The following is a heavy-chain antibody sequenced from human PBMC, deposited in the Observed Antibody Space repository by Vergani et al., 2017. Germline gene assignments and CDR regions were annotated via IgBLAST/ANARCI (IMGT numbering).Heavy chain of an antibody. CDR3: AKVHMVGTYYYYGMDV. J-gene: IGHJ6*02. Sequence: QVQLVESGGGVVQPGRSLRLSCAASGFTFSSYGMHWVRQAPGKGLEWVAVISYDGRNKYYADSVKGRFYIYRENYKNTLYLQMNSLRAEDTAVYYCAKVHMVGTYYYYGMDVWGQGTTVTVSS. V-gene: IGHV3-30*18. CDR2: ISYDGRNK. CDR1: GFTFSSYG. D-gene: IGHD4-23*01.